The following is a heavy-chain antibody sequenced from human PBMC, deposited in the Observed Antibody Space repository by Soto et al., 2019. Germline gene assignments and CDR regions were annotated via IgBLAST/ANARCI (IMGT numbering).Heavy chain of an antibody. CDR3: TTPPAMVGNYYYYGMDV. CDR1: GFTFSSYN. CDR2: ISSSSSYI. J-gene: IGHJ6*02. Sequence: PGGSLRLSCAASGFTFSSYNMNWVRQAPGKGLEWVSSISSSSSYIYYADSVKGRFTISRDNAKNSLYLQMNSLKTEDTAVYYCTTPPAMVGNYYYYGMDVWGQGTTVTVSS. V-gene: IGHV3-21*03. D-gene: IGHD5-18*01.